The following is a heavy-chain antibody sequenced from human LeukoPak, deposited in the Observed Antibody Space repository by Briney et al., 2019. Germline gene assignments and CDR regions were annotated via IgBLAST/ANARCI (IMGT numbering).Heavy chain of an antibody. CDR1: GYTFTSYA. Sequence: GASVKVSCKASGYTFTSYAMHWVRQAPGQRLEWMGWSNAGNGNTKYSQKFQGRVTITRDTSASTAYMELSSLRSEDTAVYYCARMPVSIRYFDYWGQGTLVTVSS. CDR2: SNAGNGNT. J-gene: IGHJ4*02. CDR3: ARMPVSIRYFDY. D-gene: IGHD2-21*01. V-gene: IGHV1-3*01.